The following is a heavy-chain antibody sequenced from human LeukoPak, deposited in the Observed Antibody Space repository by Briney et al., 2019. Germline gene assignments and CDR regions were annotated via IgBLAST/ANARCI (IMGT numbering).Heavy chain of an antibody. V-gene: IGHV3-53*01. Sequence: GGSLRLSCAASGLTVSSNYMSWVRQAPGKGLEWASVIYSGGSTYYADPVKGRFTISRDNSKNTLYLQMNSLRAEDTAVYYCARALQYYDILTGYYKDDAFDIWGQGTMVTVSS. CDR1: GLTVSSNY. D-gene: IGHD3-9*01. CDR2: IYSGGST. CDR3: ARALQYYDILTGYYKDDAFDI. J-gene: IGHJ3*02.